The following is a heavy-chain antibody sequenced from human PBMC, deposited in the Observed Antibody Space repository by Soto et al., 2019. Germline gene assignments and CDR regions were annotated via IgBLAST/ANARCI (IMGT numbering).Heavy chain of an antibody. V-gene: IGHV3-23*01. CDR1: GFTFSSYA. J-gene: IGHJ5*02. Sequence: DVQLLESGGGLVQPGGSLRLSCAASGFTFSSYAMTWVRQAPGKGLEWVSAISGSGTSTYYADSVRGRFTISRDNSQNTLYLQMNSLRAEDTAVYYCAEDSITMVRGLTNWFDPWGQGTLVTVSS. D-gene: IGHD3-10*01. CDR2: ISGSGTST. CDR3: AEDSITMVRGLTNWFDP.